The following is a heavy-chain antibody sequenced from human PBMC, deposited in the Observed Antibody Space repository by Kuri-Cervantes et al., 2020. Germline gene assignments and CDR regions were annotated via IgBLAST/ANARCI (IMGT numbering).Heavy chain of an antibody. CDR3: ARVHYGDYYFDY. D-gene: IGHD4-17*01. CDR2: IYYSGST. J-gene: IGHJ4*02. CDR1: GGSISSSSYY. V-gene: IGHV4-31*03. Sequence: SETLSLTCTVSGGSISSSSYYWGWIRQHPGKGLEWIGYIYYSGSTYYNPSLKSRVTISVDTSKNQFSLKLSSVTAADTAVYYCARVHYGDYYFDYWGQGTLVTVSS.